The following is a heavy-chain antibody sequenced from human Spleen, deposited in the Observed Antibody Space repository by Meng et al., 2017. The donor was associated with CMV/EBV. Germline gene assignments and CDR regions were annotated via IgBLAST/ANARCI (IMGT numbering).Heavy chain of an antibody. CDR1: YS. Sequence: YSIRWVGQGQGQGLEGMGRINPDNGNTYYEQKLKGRVTMTTDTSTNTAYMELRSLRSDDTAVYYCARGESVVIPPSMMEGVGWFDPWGQGTLVTVSS. D-gene: IGHD2/OR15-2a*01. CDR2: INPDNGNT. J-gene: IGHJ5*02. V-gene: IGHV1-18*01. CDR3: ARGESVVIPPSMMEGVGWFDP.